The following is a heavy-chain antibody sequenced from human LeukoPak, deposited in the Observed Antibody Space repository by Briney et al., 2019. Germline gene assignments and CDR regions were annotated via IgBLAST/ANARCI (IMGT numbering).Heavy chain of an antibody. D-gene: IGHD3-22*01. Sequence: ASVKVSCKASGYTFTSYAMHWVRQAPGQRLEWMGWINAGNGNTKYSQKFQGRVTITRDTSASTAYMELSSLRSEDTAVYYCAREGSGYPNWFDPWGQGTLVTVSS. CDR1: GYTFTSYA. V-gene: IGHV1-3*01. CDR3: AREGSGYPNWFDP. J-gene: IGHJ5*02. CDR2: INAGNGNT.